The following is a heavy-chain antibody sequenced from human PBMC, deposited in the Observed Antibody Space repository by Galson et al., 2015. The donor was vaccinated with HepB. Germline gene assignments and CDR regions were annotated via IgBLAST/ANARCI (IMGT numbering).Heavy chain of an antibody. Sequence: SLRLSCAASGFTFSSYAMNWVRQAPGKGLEWVSGISGGGDDTYYAGSVKGRFTISRDNSKNTLYLQMNSLRAEDTALYYCAKEGQGTAPLDSWGQGTLVTVSS. J-gene: IGHJ5*01. CDR3: AKEGQGTAPLDS. CDR1: GFTFSSYA. CDR2: ISGGGDDT. V-gene: IGHV3-23*01.